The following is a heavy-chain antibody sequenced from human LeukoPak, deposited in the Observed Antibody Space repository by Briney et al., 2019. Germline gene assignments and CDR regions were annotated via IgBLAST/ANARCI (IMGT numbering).Heavy chain of an antibody. CDR2: IKEDGTRK. V-gene: IGHV3-7*03. CDR3: AREYYDFWSGYSFGYYYYGMDV. Sequence: GGSLRLSCAASGFTFSSYAMSWVRQAPGKGLEWVANIKEDGTRKNYMDSVKGRFTISRDNAKNSLYLQMSGLRAEDTALYYCAREYYDFWSGYSFGYYYYGMDVWGQGTTVTVSS. CDR1: GFTFSSYA. D-gene: IGHD3-3*01. J-gene: IGHJ6*02.